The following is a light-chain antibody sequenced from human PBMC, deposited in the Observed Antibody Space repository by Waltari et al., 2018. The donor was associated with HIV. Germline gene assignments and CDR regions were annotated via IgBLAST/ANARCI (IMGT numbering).Light chain of an antibody. V-gene: IGKV3-20*01. J-gene: IGKJ2*01. CDR3: QQYENSPEYT. CDR1: QRVSSPY. Sequence: EIVLTQSPGTLSLSPGERVTLSCRASQRVSSPYLAWYQQKPGQAPRLLSHGASTRATGVPDRFSGSVSGTDFTLTISRREPEDFAVYYCQQYENSPEYTFGQGTKLEIK. CDR2: GAS.